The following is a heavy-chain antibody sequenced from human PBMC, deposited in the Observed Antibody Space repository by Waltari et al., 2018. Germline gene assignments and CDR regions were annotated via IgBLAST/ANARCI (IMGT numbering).Heavy chain of an antibody. CDR2: INPYNGDT. D-gene: IGHD6-13*01. Sequence: QLVQSGPEVKRPGASVKVSCKRSGYIFSNYGITWVRKAPGQGLEWMGWINPYNGDTKYEQNLQGRVTMTTDTSTTTAYMEVRSLRSDDTAIYYCARDDVDSSNFGGFWGQGTLVTVSS. V-gene: IGHV1-18*01. CDR1: GYIFSNYG. CDR3: ARDDVDSSNFGGF. J-gene: IGHJ4*02.